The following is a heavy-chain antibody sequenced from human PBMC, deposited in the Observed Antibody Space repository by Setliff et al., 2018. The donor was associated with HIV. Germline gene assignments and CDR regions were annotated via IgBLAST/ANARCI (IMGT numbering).Heavy chain of an antibody. J-gene: IGHJ5*02. CDR2: IYSRGST. D-gene: IGHD1-7*01. V-gene: IGHV4-31*03. CDR3: STTYTWHYLCWFDP. CDR1: GGSISSGGYY. Sequence: ASETLSLTCTVSGGSISSGGYYWSWIRQHPGKGREGIGYIYSRGSTYYNPPLKTRVTISVDTAKHQFSLSLSVVTAADTAVYYCSTTYTWHYLCWFDPWGQGTPVTVSS.